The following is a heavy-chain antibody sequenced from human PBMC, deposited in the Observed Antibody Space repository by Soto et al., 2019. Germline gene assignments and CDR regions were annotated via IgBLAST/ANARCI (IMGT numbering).Heavy chain of an antibody. Sequence: SETLSLTCTVSGGSLSSYYWSWIRQPPGKGLEWIGYIYYSGSTNYNPSLKSRVTISVDTSKNQFSLKLNSVTAEDTAVYYCAREGVRGMDVWGQGTTVTVSS. D-gene: IGHD3-16*01. CDR3: AREGVRGMDV. CDR2: IYYSGST. CDR1: GGSLSSYY. V-gene: IGHV4-59*01. J-gene: IGHJ6*02.